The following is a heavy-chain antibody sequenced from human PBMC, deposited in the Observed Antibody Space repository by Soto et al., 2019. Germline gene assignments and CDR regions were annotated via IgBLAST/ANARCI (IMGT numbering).Heavy chain of an antibody. V-gene: IGHV1-69*13. CDR2: IIPIFGTA. J-gene: IGHJ3*02. D-gene: IGHD3-10*02. CDR1: GGTFSSYA. Sequence: GASVKVSCKASGGTFSSYAISWARQAPGQGLEWMGGIIPIFGTANYAQKFQGRVTITADESTSTAYMELSSLRSEDTAVYYCASPSPYYYDRPSDAFDIWGQGTMVTVSS. CDR3: ASPSPYYYDRPSDAFDI.